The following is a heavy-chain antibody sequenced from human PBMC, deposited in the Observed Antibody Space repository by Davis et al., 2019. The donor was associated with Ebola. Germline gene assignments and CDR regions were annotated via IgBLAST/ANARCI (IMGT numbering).Heavy chain of an antibody. V-gene: IGHV3-23*01. CDR1: GFTFSSYA. J-gene: IGHJ4*02. CDR2: ISGSGGST. CDR3: AKLGGSSSWYGLDY. D-gene: IGHD6-13*01. Sequence: PGGSLRLPCAASGFTFSSYAMSWVRQAPGKGLEWVSAISGSGGSTYYADSVKGRFTISRDNSKSTLYLQMNSLRAEDTAVYYCAKLGGSSSWYGLDYWGQGTLVTVSS.